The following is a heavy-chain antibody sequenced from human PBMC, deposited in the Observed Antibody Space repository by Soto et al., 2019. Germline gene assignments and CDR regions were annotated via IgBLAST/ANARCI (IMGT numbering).Heavy chain of an antibody. CDR1: GFTFRNFA. CDR2: IIAGGGTT. J-gene: IGHJ4*02. Sequence: EEQLLESGGGLVQPGGSLRLSCTASGFTFRNFAMTWVRQAPGKGLEWVSTIIAGGGTTYYADSLKGRFTISRDNSKNTLYLQMNSLRVEDTAIFFCAKVSSGTWAVFDSWGQGTLVTVSS. V-gene: IGHV3-23*01. D-gene: IGHD6-19*01. CDR3: AKVSSGTWAVFDS.